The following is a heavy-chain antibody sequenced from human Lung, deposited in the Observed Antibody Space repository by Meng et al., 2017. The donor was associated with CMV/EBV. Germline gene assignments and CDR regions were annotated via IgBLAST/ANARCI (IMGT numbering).Heavy chain of an antibody. J-gene: IGHJ4*02. CDR2: ISGSGGST. CDR3: VKGWQNLGDY. V-gene: IGHV3-23*01. D-gene: IGHD7-27*01. CDR1: GYTFSSYS. Sequence: SCRASGYTFSSYSMSWVRQAPGKGLEWVSSISGSGGSTYSADSVKGRLTISRDNSESTLYLQMNSLTAEDTAIYYCVKGWQNLGDYWGKGTLVTVSS.